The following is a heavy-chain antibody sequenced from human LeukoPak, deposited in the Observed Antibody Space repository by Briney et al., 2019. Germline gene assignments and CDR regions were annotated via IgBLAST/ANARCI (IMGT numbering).Heavy chain of an antibody. Sequence: AGGSLRLSCAASGLTFSSYGMNWVRQAPGKGLEWVSSISSSSSNVNYAESVKGRFTISRDNAKNSLYLQMNSLRAEDTAVYYCARDSNFYDSGTYWGYYFDYWGQGTLVTVSS. J-gene: IGHJ4*02. D-gene: IGHD3-10*01. CDR2: ISSSSSNV. CDR3: ARDSNFYDSGTYWGYYFDY. CDR1: GLTFSSYG. V-gene: IGHV3-21*01.